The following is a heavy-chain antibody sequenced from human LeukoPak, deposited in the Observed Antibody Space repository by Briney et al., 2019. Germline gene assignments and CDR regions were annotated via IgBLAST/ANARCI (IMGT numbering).Heavy chain of an antibody. Sequence: PGGSLRLSCAASGFTFSSYAMHWVRQAPGKGLEWVAVISYDGSNKYYADSVKGRFTISRDNSKNTLYLQMNSLREEDTAVYYCAKEYTNAMDYFDYWGQGVLVTVSS. D-gene: IGHD2-8*01. J-gene: IGHJ4*02. CDR3: AKEYTNAMDYFDY. CDR1: GFTFSSYA. CDR2: ISYDGSNK. V-gene: IGHV3-30-3*02.